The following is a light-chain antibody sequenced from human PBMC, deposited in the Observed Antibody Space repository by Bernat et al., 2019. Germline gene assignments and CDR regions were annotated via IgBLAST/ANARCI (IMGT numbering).Light chain of an antibody. CDR3: RSYTGSSTPYV. Sequence: QSALTQPASVSGSPGQSIAISCTGTSSDVGGYNYVSWYQQHSGKAPKLMIYDVSNRPSGVSNRFSGSKSGNTASLTISGLQAEDEADYYCRSYTGSSTPYVFGTGTKVTVL. J-gene: IGLJ1*01. V-gene: IGLV2-14*01. CDR1: SSDVGGYNY. CDR2: DVS.